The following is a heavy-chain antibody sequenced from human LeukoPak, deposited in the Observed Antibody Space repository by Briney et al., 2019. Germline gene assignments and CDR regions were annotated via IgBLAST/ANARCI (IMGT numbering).Heavy chain of an antibody. D-gene: IGHD3-3*01. Sequence: GGSLRLSCVASGFTFSDYAMHWVRQAPGKGLESVSAISSNGGSTYYANSVKGRFTISRDNSKNTLYLQMGSLRAEDMAVYYCAKSPAYDFWSGYTNNWFDPWGQGTLVTVSS. V-gene: IGHV3-64*01. J-gene: IGHJ5*02. CDR2: ISSNGGST. CDR1: GFTFSDYA. CDR3: AKSPAYDFWSGYTNNWFDP.